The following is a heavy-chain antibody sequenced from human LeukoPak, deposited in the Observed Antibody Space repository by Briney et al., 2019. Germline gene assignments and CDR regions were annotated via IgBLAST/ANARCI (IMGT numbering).Heavy chain of an antibody. D-gene: IGHD3-10*01. CDR1: GGSISSSSYY. J-gene: IGHJ6*03. Sequence: SETLSLTCTVSGGSISSSSYYWGWIRQPPGKGLEWIGSIYYSGSTYYNPSLKSRVTISVDTSKNQFSLKLSSVTAADTAVYYCAREGKITMVRGVIRYYYMDVWGKGTAVTISS. CDR3: AREGKITMVRGVIRYYYMDV. V-gene: IGHV4-39*07. CDR2: IYYSGST.